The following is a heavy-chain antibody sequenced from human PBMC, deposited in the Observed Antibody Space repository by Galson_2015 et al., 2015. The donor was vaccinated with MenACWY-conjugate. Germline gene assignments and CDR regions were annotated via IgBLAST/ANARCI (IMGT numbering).Heavy chain of an antibody. CDR2: ISHSGTT. CDR3: ARVRHRLKRDCTGGVCYLGGRDNWFDP. V-gene: IGHV4-59*06. Sequence: SETLSLTCTVSGVSISTYYWSWIRQPPGEGLEWIGYISHSGTTYYNPSLKSRVSTSVDTSKNQFSLSLTSVTAADTAVYFCARVRHRLKRDCTGGVCYLGGRDNWFDPWGQGSLVTVSS. CDR1: GVSISTYY. D-gene: IGHD2-8*02. J-gene: IGHJ5*02.